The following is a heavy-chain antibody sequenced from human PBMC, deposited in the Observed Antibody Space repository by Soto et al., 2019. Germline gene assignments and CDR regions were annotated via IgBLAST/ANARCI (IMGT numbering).Heavy chain of an antibody. D-gene: IGHD3-9*01. CDR3: ATDILDF. V-gene: IGHV3-7*05. J-gene: IGHJ4*02. CDR1: GFMFSSYW. CDR2: INQNGSEG. Sequence: EVELVESGGGLVQPGGSLRLSCAATGFMFSSYWMPWVRQAPGQGLEWVANINQNGSEGYYVDSVEGRFTISRDNAKNSVFLQMENLRVEDTAMYYCATDILDFWGQGTLVSVSS.